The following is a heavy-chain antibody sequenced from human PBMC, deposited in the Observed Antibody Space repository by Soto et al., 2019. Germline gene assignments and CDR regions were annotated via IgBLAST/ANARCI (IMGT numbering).Heavy chain of an antibody. D-gene: IGHD3-9*01. Sequence: PLRLSCGAAGVTFRTYAVRWVSKAPGKGLEWVAVISYDGSNKYYADSVKGRFTISRDNSKNTLYLQMNSLRAEDTAVYYCARDPAYYDILTGYYSKGLNYWGQGTLVTAPQ. CDR2: ISYDGSNK. CDR1: GVTFRTYA. J-gene: IGHJ4*02. CDR3: ARDPAYYDILTGYYSKGLNY. V-gene: IGHV3-30-3*01.